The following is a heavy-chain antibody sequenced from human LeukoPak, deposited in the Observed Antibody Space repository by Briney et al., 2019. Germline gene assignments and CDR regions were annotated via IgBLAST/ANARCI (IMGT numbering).Heavy chain of an antibody. D-gene: IGHD6-13*01. V-gene: IGHV1-2*02. J-gene: IGHJ4*02. CDR1: GYTFTSYD. CDR3: ASDFSPGIAAAGDY. CDR2: INPNSGGT. Sequence: GASVKVSCKASGYTFTSYDINWVRQAPGQGLEWVGWINPNSGGTNYAQKFQGRVTMTRDTSISTAYMELSRLRSDDTAVYYCASDFSPGIAAAGDYWGQGTLVTVSS.